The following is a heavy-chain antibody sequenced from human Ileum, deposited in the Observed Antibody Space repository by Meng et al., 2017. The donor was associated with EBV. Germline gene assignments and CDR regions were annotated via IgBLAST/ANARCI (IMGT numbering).Heavy chain of an antibody. J-gene: IGHJ4*02. CDR2: IKSKSYGETT. CDR3: TTELGWYDNIDN. V-gene: IGHV3-15*05. D-gene: IGHD6-19*01. CDR1: GLTFSDAW. Sequence: VQLVEVGGDLVKPGGSLRRSCAASGLTFSDAWMDWVRQAPGKGLEWIGRIKSKSYGETTDYAAPVKGRFNISRDDSKNTLYLQMNSLKIEDTAVYYCTTELGWYDNIDNWGQGTLVTVSS.